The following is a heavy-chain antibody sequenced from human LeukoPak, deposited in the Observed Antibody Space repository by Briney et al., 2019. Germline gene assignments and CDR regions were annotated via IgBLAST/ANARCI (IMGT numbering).Heavy chain of an antibody. V-gene: IGHV1-69*04. CDR3: ARRLGIHAFDI. CDR2: IIPILGIA. CDR1: GGTFSSYA. Sequence: SVKVSCKASGGTFSSYAISWVRQAPGQGLEWMGRIIPILGIANYAQKFQGRVTITADKSTSTAYMELSSLRSDDTAVYYCARRLGIHAFDIWGQGTMVTVSS. J-gene: IGHJ3*02. D-gene: IGHD7-27*01.